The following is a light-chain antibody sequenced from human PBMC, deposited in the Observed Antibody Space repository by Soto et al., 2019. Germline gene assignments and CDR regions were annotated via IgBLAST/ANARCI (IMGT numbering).Light chain of an antibody. V-gene: IGLV2-14*01. Sequence: QSALTQPASVSGSPGQSITISCTGNGSDVGGYNSVSWYQQHPGKAPKDMIYDVSNRLSGVSKRFSGSKSGNSASLTISGLQSDEESDYYCRSYTCASTPLVFGGGTKLTVL. CDR3: RSYTCASTPLV. J-gene: IGLJ2*01. CDR2: DVS. CDR1: GSDVGGYNS.